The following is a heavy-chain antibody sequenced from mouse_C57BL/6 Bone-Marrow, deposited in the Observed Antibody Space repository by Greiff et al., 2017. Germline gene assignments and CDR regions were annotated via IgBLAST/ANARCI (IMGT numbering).Heavy chain of an antibody. D-gene: IGHD4-1*01. V-gene: IGHV1-55*01. CDR3: ARSCPLGQSFDY. J-gene: IGHJ2*01. CDR2: IYPTSGRT. Sequence: QVQLQQPGAGLVKPGASVKLSCKASGYTFTSYWIPWVKQTPGQGLEWIGDIYPTSGRTNYNETFTSKAILTVATSTNTAYLHLSSLTSADSAVYYCARSCPLGQSFDYGGEGTTLTVSS. CDR1: GYTFTSYW.